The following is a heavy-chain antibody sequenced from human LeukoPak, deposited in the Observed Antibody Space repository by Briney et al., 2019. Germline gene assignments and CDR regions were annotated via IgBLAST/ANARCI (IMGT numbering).Heavy chain of an antibody. V-gene: IGHV3-23*01. CDR1: GFTFSSYA. CDR2: ISGSGGST. Sequence: PGGSLRLSCAASGFTFSSYAMSWVRPAPGKGLEWVSAISGSGGSTYYADSVKGRFTISRDNSKNTLYLQMNSLRAEDTAVYYCAKDSHYDFWSGSSNDYWGQGTLVTVSS. CDR3: AKDSHYDFWSGSSNDY. J-gene: IGHJ4*02. D-gene: IGHD3-3*01.